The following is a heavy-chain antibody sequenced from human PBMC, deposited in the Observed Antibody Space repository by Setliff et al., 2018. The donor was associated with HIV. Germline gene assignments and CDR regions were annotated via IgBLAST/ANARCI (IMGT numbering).Heavy chain of an antibody. V-gene: IGHV4-38-2*02. CDR1: GYSISSGYY. Sequence: SETLSLTCAVSGYSISSGYYWGWIRQPPGKGLEWIGSIYHSGSTYYNPSLKSRVTISVDTSKNQFSLKLSSVTAADTAVYYCAIDHVTNIAESGYGYTRIDPWGPGISVTVSS. CDR2: IYHSGST. J-gene: IGHJ5*02. D-gene: IGHD5-18*01. CDR3: AIDHVTNIAESGYGYTRIDP.